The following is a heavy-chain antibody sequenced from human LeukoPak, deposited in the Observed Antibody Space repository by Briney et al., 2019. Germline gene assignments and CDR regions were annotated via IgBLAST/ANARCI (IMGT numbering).Heavy chain of an antibody. CDR2: IKKDGSEK. D-gene: IGHD5-18*01. CDR1: GFTFSNYG. V-gene: IGHV3-7*01. CDR3: ARDLSGVTGYTYGRGIDY. Sequence: GGSLRLSCAASGFTFSNYGMSWVRQAPGKGLEWVANIKKDGSEKYYVDSVKGRFTISRDNAKTSLYLQMNSLRAEDTAVYYCARDLSGVTGYTYGRGIDYWGQGTLVTVSS. J-gene: IGHJ4*02.